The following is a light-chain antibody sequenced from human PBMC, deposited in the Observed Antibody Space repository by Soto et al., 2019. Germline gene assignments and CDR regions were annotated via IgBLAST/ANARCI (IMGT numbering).Light chain of an antibody. J-gene: IGLJ1*01. CDR2: GNS. V-gene: IGLV1-40*01. CDR3: QSYDSSLSGYV. Sequence: QSVLTQPPSVSGAPGQRVTISCTGSSSNIGAGYDVHWYQQLPGTAPKLLIYGNSNRPSGVPDRFSGSKSGTSASLAITGRRAEDEAEYYCQSYDSSLSGYVFGTGTKLTVL. CDR1: SSNIGAGYD.